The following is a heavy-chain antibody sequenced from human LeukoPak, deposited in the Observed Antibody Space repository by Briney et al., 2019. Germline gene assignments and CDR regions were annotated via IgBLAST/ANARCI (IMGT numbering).Heavy chain of an antibody. D-gene: IGHD6-19*01. V-gene: IGHV3-74*01. CDR1: GFTFSTYW. J-gene: IGHJ4*02. Sequence: GGSLRLSCAASGFTFSTYWMHWVRQAPGKGLVWVSRLNSDETSTSYADSVKGRFTISRDNAKNTLYLQMNSLRAEDTAVYYCATEAGYSSGWYNPALAYFDYWGQGTLVTVSS. CDR2: LNSDETST. CDR3: ATEAGYSSGWYNPALAYFDY.